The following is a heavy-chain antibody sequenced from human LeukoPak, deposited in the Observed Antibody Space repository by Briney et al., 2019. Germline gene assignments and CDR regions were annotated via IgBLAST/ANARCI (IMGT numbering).Heavy chain of an antibody. CDR2: IYYGGSP. V-gene: IGHV4-39*01. J-gene: IGHJ4*02. D-gene: IGHD2-21*01. CDR1: GGSVSTTSSY. CDR3: ARRGLVVVPL. Sequence: PSETLSLTCTVSGGSVSTTSSYWVWVRQPPGKGLEWVGSIYYGGSPHYNPSLKSRLTISVDTSKNPFSLKLTSVTAPDTAVYYCARRGLVVVPLWGQGILVTVSS.